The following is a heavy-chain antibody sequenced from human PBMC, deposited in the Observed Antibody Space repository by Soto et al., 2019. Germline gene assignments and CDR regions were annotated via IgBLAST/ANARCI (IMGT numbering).Heavy chain of an antibody. Sequence: SESLSLTCRVSGCSPRSNYWSWIRQPPGKGLEWIGCISDSGNTYYNPSLQSRVTISIDTSTNQFLLDLTSVTTADTAVYYCARVPTTVTHPKSPFLVDRDVKDESFAPWGQGTLVTVSS. J-gene: IGHJ5*02. D-gene: IGHD4-17*01. CDR1: GCSPRSNY. V-gene: IGHV4-59*01. CDR3: ARVPTTVTHPKSPFLVDRDVKDESFAP. CDR2: ISDSGNT.